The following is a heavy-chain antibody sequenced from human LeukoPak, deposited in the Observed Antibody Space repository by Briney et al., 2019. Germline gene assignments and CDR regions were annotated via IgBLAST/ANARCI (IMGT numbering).Heavy chain of an antibody. D-gene: IGHD1-26*01. CDR1: GFTVTNNY. J-gene: IGHJ1*01. CDR2: IYYSGST. Sequence: GSLRLSCAASGFTVTNNYVSWIRQPPGKGLEWIGYIYYSGSTNYNPSLKSRVTISVDTSKNQFSLKLRSVTAPDTAVYYCAGGWDLAIQHWGQGTLVTVSS. CDR3: AGGWDLAIQH. V-gene: IGHV4-59*02.